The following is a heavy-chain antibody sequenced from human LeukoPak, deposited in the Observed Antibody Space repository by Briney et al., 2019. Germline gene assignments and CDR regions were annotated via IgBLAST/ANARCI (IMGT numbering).Heavy chain of an antibody. V-gene: IGHV3-21*01. J-gene: IGHJ4*02. CDR2: ISSSSSYI. CDR1: GFTFSSYS. D-gene: IGHD4-17*01. Sequence: GGSLRLSCAASGFTFSSYSMNWVRQAPGKGLEWVSSISSSSSYIYYADSVKGRFTISRDHAKNSLYLQMNSLRADDTAVYYCARDSYGDYSPWGQGTLVTVSS. CDR3: ARDSYGDYSP.